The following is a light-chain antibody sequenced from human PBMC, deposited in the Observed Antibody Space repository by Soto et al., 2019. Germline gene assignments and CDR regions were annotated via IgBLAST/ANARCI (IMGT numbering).Light chain of an antibody. CDR1: QSVDSSY. J-gene: IGKJ5*01. CDR3: QQYGASFLT. CDR2: AAS. Sequence: EIVLTQSPGTLSLSPGERATLFCRASQSVDSSYLAWYQQKPGQAPRLLIYAASSRAAGVPDRFGGSGSGKDFTLTISRLEPEDFAVYYCQQYGASFLTFGQGTRLEIK. V-gene: IGKV3-20*01.